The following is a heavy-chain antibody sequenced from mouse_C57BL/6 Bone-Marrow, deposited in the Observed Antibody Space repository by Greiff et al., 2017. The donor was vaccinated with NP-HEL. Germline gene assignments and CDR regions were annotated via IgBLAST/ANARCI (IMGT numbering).Heavy chain of an antibody. CDR1: GYAFSSSW. V-gene: IGHV1-82*01. D-gene: IGHD2-5*01. J-gene: IGHJ4*01. Sequence: QVQLKESGPELVKPGASVKISCKASGYAFSSSWMNWVRQRPGKGLAWIGRLYPGDGDTNYNGKFKGKATLSADKSSSTAYLQLSSLTSEDSAVYVCARYSNYVASYAMDYWGQGTSVTVSS. CDR3: ARYSNYVASYAMDY. CDR2: LYPGDGDT.